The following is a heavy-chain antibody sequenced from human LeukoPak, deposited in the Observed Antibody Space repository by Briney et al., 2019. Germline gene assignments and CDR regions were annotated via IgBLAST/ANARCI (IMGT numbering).Heavy chain of an antibody. Sequence: SETLSLTCTVSGDSISNNDYYWGWIRQPPGKGLEWIGSIHYSAASYFYSGSTTYNPSLKSRVTISVDTSKNQFSLMLKSVTAADTAMYHCARNISALVRGARGNWFDPWGQGTLVTVSS. D-gene: IGHD2-21*01. CDR1: GDSISNNDYY. CDR3: ARNISALVRGARGNWFDP. CDR2: IHYSAASYFYSGST. J-gene: IGHJ5*02. V-gene: IGHV4-39*07.